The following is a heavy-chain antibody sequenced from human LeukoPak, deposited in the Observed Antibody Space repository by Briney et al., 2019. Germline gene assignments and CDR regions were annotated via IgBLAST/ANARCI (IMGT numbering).Heavy chain of an antibody. V-gene: IGHV1-46*01. J-gene: IGHJ3*02. CDR2: INPTAGNT. Sequence: ASVKVSCKASGYAFSNYYLHWVRQAPGQGLEWMGLINPTAGNTYYAQRFQGRVSMTRNTSTSTVYMELSSLRSEDTAVYYCARIRDGYNDAYDIWGQGTMVTVPS. CDR3: ARIRDGYNDAYDI. CDR1: GYAFSNYY. D-gene: IGHD5-24*01.